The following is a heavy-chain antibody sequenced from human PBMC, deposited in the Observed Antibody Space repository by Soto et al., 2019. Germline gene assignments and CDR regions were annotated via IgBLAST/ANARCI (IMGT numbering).Heavy chain of an antibody. V-gene: IGHV3-43*01. D-gene: IGHD2-21*01. CDR1: GFTFDDYT. CDR3: AKDIAPELNAFDI. J-gene: IGHJ3*02. CDR2: ISWDGGST. Sequence: DVQLVESGGVVVQPGGSLRLSCADSGFTFDDYTMHWVRQAPGKGLEWVSLISWDGGSTYYADSVKGRFTISRDNSKNSLYLQMNSLRTEDTALYYCAKDIAPELNAFDIWCQGTMVTVSS.